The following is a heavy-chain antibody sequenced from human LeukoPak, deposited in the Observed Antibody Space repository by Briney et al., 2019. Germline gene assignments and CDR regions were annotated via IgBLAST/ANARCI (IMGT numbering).Heavy chain of an antibody. Sequence: GGSLRLSCAASGFTFSSYDMSWVRQAPGKGLEWVSAISGSGDSTYYADSVKGRFTISRDNSKNTLYLQMNSLRGEDTAVYYCADGTYWYPDDYWGLGTLVTVSS. CDR3: ADGTYWYPDDY. CDR1: GFTFSSYD. V-gene: IGHV3-23*01. CDR2: ISGSGDST. J-gene: IGHJ4*02. D-gene: IGHD2-8*02.